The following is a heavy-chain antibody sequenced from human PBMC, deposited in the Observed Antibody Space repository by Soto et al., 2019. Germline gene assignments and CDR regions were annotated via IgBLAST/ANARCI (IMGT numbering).Heavy chain of an antibody. CDR2: INHSGSS. CDR1: GGSFSGYY. J-gene: IGHJ4*02. Sequence: SETLSLTCAVYGGSFSGYYWSWIRQPPGKGLEWIGEINHSGSSNYNPSLKSRVTISLDTSKNQFSLKLSSVTAADTAVYYCARQAGGFWGLGTLVTVSS. V-gene: IGHV4-34*01. CDR3: ARQAGGF. D-gene: IGHD3-16*01.